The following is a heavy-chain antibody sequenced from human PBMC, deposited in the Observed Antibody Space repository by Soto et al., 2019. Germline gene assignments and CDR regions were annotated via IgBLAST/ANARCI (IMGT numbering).Heavy chain of an antibody. CDR3: ASYSGYDYEVNWFDP. J-gene: IGHJ5*02. CDR1: GYTLTELS. D-gene: IGHD5-12*01. Sequence: ASVKVSCKVSGYTLTELSMHWVRQAPGKGLEWMGGFDPEDGETIYAQKFQGRVTMTEDTSTDTAYMELSSLRSEDTAVYYCASYSGYDYEVNWFDPWGQGTLVTVSS. CDR2: FDPEDGET. V-gene: IGHV1-24*01.